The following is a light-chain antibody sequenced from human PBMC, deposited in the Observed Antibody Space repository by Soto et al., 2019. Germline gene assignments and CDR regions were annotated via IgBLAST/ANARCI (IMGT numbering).Light chain of an antibody. J-gene: IGLJ3*02. CDR1: SSDVGSYDV. CDR2: VGS. V-gene: IGLV2-23*01. Sequence: QSVLTQPASVPGSPGQSITISCTGTSSDVGSYDVVSWYQQHPGKAPKLMIYVGSKRPSGVSTRFSGSKSGNTASLTISGLQAEDEADYYCCSYAGSNTYWVFGGGTKLTVL. CDR3: CSYAGSNTYWV.